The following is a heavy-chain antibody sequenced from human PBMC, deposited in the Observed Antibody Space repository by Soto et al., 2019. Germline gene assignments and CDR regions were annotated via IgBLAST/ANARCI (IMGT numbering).Heavy chain of an antibody. CDR1: GFTFSSYG. Sequence: GGSLRLSCAASGFTFSSYGIHLVRQAPGKGLEWVAVISYDGSKKNYLDSVKGRFTISRDNSKNTMYLEMNSLRAEDTAIYYCAKDTYYHDTSGYYVFDYWGQGTLVTVSS. D-gene: IGHD3-22*01. V-gene: IGHV3-30*18. J-gene: IGHJ4*02. CDR3: AKDTYYHDTSGYYVFDY. CDR2: ISYDGSKK.